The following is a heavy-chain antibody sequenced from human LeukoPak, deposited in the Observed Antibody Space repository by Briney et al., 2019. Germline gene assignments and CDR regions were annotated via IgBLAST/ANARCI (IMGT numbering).Heavy chain of an antibody. CDR3: AKESGKFDY. V-gene: IGHV3-43*02. CDR2: ISADGGSA. J-gene: IGHJ4*02. CDR1: GLNFDDSA. Sequence: GGSLRLSCVASGLNFDDSAMHWVRQAPGKGLEWVSLISADGGSAFSADSVKGRFSISRDNSKNSLYLQMNSLRSEDTAMYYCAKESGKFDYWGQGTLVAVSS.